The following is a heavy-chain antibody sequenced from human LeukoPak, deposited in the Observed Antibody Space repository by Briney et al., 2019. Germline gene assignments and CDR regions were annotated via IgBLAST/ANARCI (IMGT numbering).Heavy chain of an antibody. Sequence: GGSLRLSCAGSGFTFNTYNMNWVRQAPGKGLEWVSSISSSSSYIYYADSVKGRFTISRDNAKNSLYLQMNRLRAEDTAVYYCARLYDGSAYHADHFDYWGQGTLVIVSS. CDR2: ISSSSSYI. CDR3: ARLYDGSAYHADHFDY. V-gene: IGHV3-21*01. CDR1: GFTFNTYN. J-gene: IGHJ4*02. D-gene: IGHD3-22*01.